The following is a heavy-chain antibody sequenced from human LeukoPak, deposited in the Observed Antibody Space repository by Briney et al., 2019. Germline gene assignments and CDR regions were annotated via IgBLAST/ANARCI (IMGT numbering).Heavy chain of an antibody. J-gene: IGHJ6*02. V-gene: IGHV4-59*01. CDR1: GGSISSYY. D-gene: IGHD6-19*01. Sequence: SETLSLTCTVSGGSISSYYWSWIRQPPGKGLEWIGYIYYSGGTNYNPSLKSRVTISVDTSKNQFSLKLSSVTAADTAVYYCARSAESIYSSGWTDYYYGMDVWGQGTTVTVSS. CDR3: ARSAESIYSSGWTDYYYGMDV. CDR2: IYYSGGT.